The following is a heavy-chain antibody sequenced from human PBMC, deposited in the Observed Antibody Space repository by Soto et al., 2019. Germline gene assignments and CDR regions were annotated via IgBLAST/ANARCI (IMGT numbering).Heavy chain of an antibody. Sequence: SETLSLTCTVSGGSISSGGYYWSWIRQHPGKGLEWIGYIYYSGSTYYNPSLKSRVTISVDTSKNQLSLKLSSVTAADTAVYYCARGYYYDSSGYPSWGFDPWGQGTLVTVSS. V-gene: IGHV4-31*03. J-gene: IGHJ5*02. CDR3: ARGYYYDSSGYPSWGFDP. D-gene: IGHD3-22*01. CDR2: IYYSGST. CDR1: GGSISSGGYY.